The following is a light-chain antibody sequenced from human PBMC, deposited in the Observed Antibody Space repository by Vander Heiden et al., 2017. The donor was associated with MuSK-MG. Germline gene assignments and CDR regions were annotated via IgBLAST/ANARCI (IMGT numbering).Light chain of an antibody. V-gene: IGKV1-5*03. CDR1: QSVSDW. Sequence: DIQMTQSPSSLSASVGDRVTITCRASQSVSDWLAWYRQKPGQAPDVLIYRASTLATGVPSRFYGSGSGTHFTLTINSLQPDDFATYYCQQDNTYPYTFGQGTRLDMK. CDR3: QQDNTYPYT. CDR2: RAS. J-gene: IGKJ2*01.